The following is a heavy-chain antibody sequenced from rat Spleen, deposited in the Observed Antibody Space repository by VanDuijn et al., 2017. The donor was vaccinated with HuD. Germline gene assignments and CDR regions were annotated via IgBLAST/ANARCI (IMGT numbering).Heavy chain of an antibody. CDR1: GFTFSDYA. V-gene: IGHV5-17*01. CDR3: ASRRGPWFAY. D-gene: IGHD1-1*01. J-gene: IGHJ3*01. Sequence: EVQLVESGGGLVQPGRSLKLSCAASGFTFSDYAMAWVRQAPKKGLEWVANINHDGRSTYYRDSVKGRFTISRDNAKSTLDLQMDSLRSEDTATYYCASRRGPWFAYWGQGTLVTVSS. CDR2: INHDGRST.